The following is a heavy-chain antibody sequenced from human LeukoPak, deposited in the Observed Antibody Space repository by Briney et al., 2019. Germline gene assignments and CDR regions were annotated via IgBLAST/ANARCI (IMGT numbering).Heavy chain of an antibody. CDR3: ARDLVVVVPAAQYYYYGMDV. Sequence: ASVKVSCKASGYTFTSYYMHWVRQAPGQGLEWMGIINPSGGRTSYAQKFQGRVTMTRDTSTSTVYMELSSLRSEDTAVYYCARDLVVVVPAAQYYYYGMDVWGQGTTVTVSS. CDR2: INPSGGRT. J-gene: IGHJ6*02. CDR1: GYTFTSYY. V-gene: IGHV1-46*01. D-gene: IGHD2-2*01.